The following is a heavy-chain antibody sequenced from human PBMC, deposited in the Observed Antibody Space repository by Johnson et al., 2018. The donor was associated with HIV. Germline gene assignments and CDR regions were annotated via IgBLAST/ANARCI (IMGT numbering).Heavy chain of an antibody. J-gene: IGHJ3*02. V-gene: IGHV3-7*03. CDR3: AKKGNVGSWDLDPFDS. Sequence: VQLVESGGGVVQPGGSLRLSCAASGFTLRNCAINWGRRAPGKGLEWVANIKQDGSEKYCVDSVKGRFTISRDNAKNSLYLQMNSLRAEETAIYYCAKKGNVGSWDLDPFDSCGQGTVVTVSS. D-gene: IGHD1-26*01. CDR2: IKQDGSEK. CDR1: GFTLRNCA.